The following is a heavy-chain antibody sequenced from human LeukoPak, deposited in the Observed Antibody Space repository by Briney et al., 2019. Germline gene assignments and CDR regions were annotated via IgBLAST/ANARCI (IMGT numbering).Heavy chain of an antibody. CDR1: GFTFSSYW. J-gene: IGHJ4*02. D-gene: IGHD1-14*01. CDR2: INSDGSST. Sequence: PGGSLRLSCAASGFTFSSYWMHWVRQAPGKGLVWVSRINSDGSSTSYADSVKGRFTISRDNSKNTLYLQMNSLRAEDTAAYYCAKPARTDYADYWGQGTLVTVSS. V-gene: IGHV3-74*01. CDR3: AKPARTDYADY.